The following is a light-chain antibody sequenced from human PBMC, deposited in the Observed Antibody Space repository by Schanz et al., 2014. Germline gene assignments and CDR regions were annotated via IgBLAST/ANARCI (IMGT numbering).Light chain of an antibody. Sequence: FMLTQSHSVSESPGKTVTISCTRDSGRISDNFVQWYQQRPGSSPTTVIYEGNQRPYGVPGRFSGSIDASSNSAFLTISGLRTEDEADYFCQSYDSSKGVFGGGTQLTVL. J-gene: IGLJ3*02. CDR3: QSYDSSKGV. CDR1: SGRISDNF. V-gene: IGLV6-57*01. CDR2: EGN.